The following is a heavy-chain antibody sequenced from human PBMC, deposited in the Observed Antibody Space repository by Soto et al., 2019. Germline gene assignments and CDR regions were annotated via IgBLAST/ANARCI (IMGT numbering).Heavy chain of an antibody. Sequence: PSETLSLTCAVYGGSFSGYYWSWIRQPPGKGLEWIGEINHSGSTNYNPSLKSRVTISVDTSKNQFSLKLSSVTAADTAVYYCASGSSSSSGAAMDVWGQGTTVTVSS. D-gene: IGHD6-6*01. CDR1: GGSFSGYY. J-gene: IGHJ6*02. V-gene: IGHV4-34*01. CDR3: ASGSSSSSGAAMDV. CDR2: INHSGST.